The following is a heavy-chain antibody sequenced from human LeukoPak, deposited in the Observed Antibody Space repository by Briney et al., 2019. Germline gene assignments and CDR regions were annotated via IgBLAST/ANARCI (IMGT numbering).Heavy chain of an antibody. D-gene: IGHD3-9*01. CDR2: INHTGST. V-gene: IGHV4-34*01. CDR3: ARLGYDILTGSNYYYMDV. CDR1: GGSFSGYY. Sequence: LETLSLTCAVSGGSFSGYYWSWIRQPPGKGLEWIGEINHTGSTNYNPSLKSRVTISVDTSKTQFSLKLTSVTAADTAVYYCARLGYDILTGSNYYYMDVWGKGTTVTISS. J-gene: IGHJ6*03.